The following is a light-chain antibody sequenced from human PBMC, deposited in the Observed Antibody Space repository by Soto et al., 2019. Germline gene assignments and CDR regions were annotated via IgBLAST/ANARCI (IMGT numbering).Light chain of an antibody. CDR1: QSVSSY. CDR2: DAS. V-gene: IGKV3-11*01. Sequence: EIVLPQSPATLSLSPGVSATLSCRASQSVSSYLAWYQQKPGQAPRLLIYDASNRATGIPARFSGSGSGADFTLTISRVEPEDFAVYYCQHYGTSPEVTFGQGTRLEIK. J-gene: IGKJ5*01. CDR3: QHYGTSPEVT.